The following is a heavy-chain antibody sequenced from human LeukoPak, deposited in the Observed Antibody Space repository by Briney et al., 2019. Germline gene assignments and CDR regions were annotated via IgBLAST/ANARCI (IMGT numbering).Heavy chain of an antibody. J-gene: IGHJ5*02. CDR3: ASLARGGNWFDR. CDR2: INHSGGT. CDR1: GGSFIGYD. Sequence: PSETLSLTCAVSGGSFIGYDWTWIRQPPGKGLEWIGEINHSGGTNYNPSLKSRVTISVDTSKNQFSLKLSSVAAADTAVYYCASLARGGNWFDRWGQGTLVTVSS. V-gene: IGHV4-34*01. D-gene: IGHD6-6*01.